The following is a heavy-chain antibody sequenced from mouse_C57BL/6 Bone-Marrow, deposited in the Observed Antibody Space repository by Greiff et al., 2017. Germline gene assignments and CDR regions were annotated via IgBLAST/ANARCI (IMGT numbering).Heavy chain of an antibody. CDR1: GYTFTSYW. CDR3: AHYYGSSFDY. J-gene: IGHJ2*01. V-gene: IGHV1-50*01. D-gene: IGHD1-1*01. Sequence: VQLQQPGAELVKPGASVKLSCKASGYTFTSYWMQWVKQRPGQGLEWIGEIYPSDSYTNYNQKFKGKATLTVDTSSSTAYMQLSSLTSEDSAVYYCAHYYGSSFDYWGQGTTLTVSS. CDR2: IYPSDSYT.